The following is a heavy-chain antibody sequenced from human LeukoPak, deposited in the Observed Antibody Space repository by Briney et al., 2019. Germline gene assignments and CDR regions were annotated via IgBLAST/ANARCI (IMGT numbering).Heavy chain of an antibody. D-gene: IGHD2-2*01. Sequence: PGGPLRLSCAASGFTFSSYWMSWVRQAPGKGLEWVANIKQDGSEKYYVDSVKGRFTISRDNAKNSLYLQMNSLRAEDTAVYYCARDIVVVPAIMRSAYYYYGMDVWGQGTTVTVSS. CDR1: GFTFSSYW. CDR3: ARDIVVVPAIMRSAYYYYGMDV. V-gene: IGHV3-7*04. CDR2: IKQDGSEK. J-gene: IGHJ6*02.